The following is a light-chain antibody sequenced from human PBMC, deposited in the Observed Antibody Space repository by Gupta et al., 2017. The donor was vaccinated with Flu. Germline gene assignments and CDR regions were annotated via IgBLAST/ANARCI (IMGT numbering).Light chain of an antibody. CDR1: SNDVGGYNY. Sequence: TSNDVGGYNYVSWYQQHPGKAPKLMIYEVSDRPSGVSNRFSGSKSGNTASLTISGLQADDEADYYCSSKRSSTLAIFGGGTRLTVL. CDR3: SSKRSSTLAI. J-gene: IGLJ2*01. V-gene: IGLV2-14*01. CDR2: EVS.